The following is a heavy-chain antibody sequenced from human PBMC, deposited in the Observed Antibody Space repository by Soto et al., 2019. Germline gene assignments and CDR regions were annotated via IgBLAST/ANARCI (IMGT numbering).Heavy chain of an antibody. Sequence: PSQTLSLTCAISGDSVSSNSAAWNWIRQSPSRGLEWLGRTYYRSKWYNDYAVSVKSRITINPDTSKNQFSLQLNSVTPEDTAVYYCARARRNCGGGSCSRYYYYYGMDVWGQGTTVTVSS. D-gene: IGHD2-15*01. CDR1: GDSVSSNSAA. CDR3: ARARRNCGGGSCSRYYYYYGMDV. CDR2: TYYRSKWYN. J-gene: IGHJ6*02. V-gene: IGHV6-1*01.